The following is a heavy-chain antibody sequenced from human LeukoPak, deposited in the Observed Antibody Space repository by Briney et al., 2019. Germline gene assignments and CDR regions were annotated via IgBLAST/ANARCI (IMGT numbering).Heavy chain of an antibody. V-gene: IGHV4-4*07. Sequence: KSSETLSLTCTVYGGSISNYHWSWIRQPAGKGLEWIGQIHTSGSTNYNPPLKSRVTMSIDTTEDQVSLTIRSVTAADTAFYYCARRDISSGWSFDYWGQGTLVTVSS. J-gene: IGHJ4*02. CDR3: ARRDISSGWSFDY. CDR2: IHTSGST. D-gene: IGHD6-19*01. CDR1: GGSISNYH.